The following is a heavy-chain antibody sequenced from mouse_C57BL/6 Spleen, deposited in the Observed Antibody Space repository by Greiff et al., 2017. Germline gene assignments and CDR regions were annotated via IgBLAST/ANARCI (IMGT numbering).Heavy chain of an antibody. CDR1: GFSLTSYG. Sequence: VQVVESGPGLVQPSQSLSITCTVSGFSLTSYGVHWVRQSPGKGLEWLGVIWRGGSTDYNAAFMSRLSITKDNSKSQVFFKMNSLQADDTAIYYSAKKGIYYGSLYAMDYWGQGTSVTVSS. CDR3: AKKGIYYGSLYAMDY. J-gene: IGHJ4*01. CDR2: IWRGGST. V-gene: IGHV2-5*01. D-gene: IGHD1-1*01.